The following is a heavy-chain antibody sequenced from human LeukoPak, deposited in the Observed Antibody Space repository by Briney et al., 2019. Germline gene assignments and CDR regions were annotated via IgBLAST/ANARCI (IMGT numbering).Heavy chain of an antibody. CDR3: ARTRGYSYGVWDY. CDR1: GGSISSYY. J-gene: IGHJ4*02. D-gene: IGHD5-18*01. V-gene: IGHV4-59*01. CDR2: ISYSGST. Sequence: SETLSLTCTVSGGSISSYYWSWIRQPPGKGLEWIGYISYSGSTNYNPSLKSRVTISVDTSKNQFSLKLNSVTAADTAVYYCARTRGYSYGVWDYWGQGTLVTVSS.